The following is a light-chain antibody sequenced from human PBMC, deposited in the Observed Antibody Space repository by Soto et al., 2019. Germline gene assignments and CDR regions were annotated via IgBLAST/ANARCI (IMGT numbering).Light chain of an antibody. V-gene: IGKV3-15*01. CDR1: QSVSSK. Sequence: EIVLTQSPATLSLSPGERATLSCRASQSVSSKLAWYQQKPGQAPRLLIYHASTRATDIPARFSGSGSGTEFTLTISSLQSEDFAVYYCQQYNNWPPATFGQGTKVDIK. CDR3: QQYNNWPPAT. CDR2: HAS. J-gene: IGKJ1*01.